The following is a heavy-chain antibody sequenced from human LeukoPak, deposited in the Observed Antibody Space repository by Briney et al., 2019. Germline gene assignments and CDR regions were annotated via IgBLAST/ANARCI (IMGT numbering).Heavy chain of an antibody. J-gene: IGHJ4*02. CDR1: GFIFSDFH. CDR3: AGDQVSAVFDY. D-gene: IGHD5/OR15-5a*01. Sequence: PGGSLRLSCAGSGFIFSDFHMNWIRHAPGKGLEWLAYISPSGSYTTYGDSVKGRFVISRDNTKNSVSLQMGSLRAEDTAVYFCAGDQVSAVFDYWGQGARVTV. CDR2: ISPSGSYT. V-gene: IGHV3-11*05.